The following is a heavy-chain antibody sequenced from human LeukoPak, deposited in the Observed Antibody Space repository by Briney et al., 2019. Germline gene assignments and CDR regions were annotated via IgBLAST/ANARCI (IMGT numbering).Heavy chain of an antibody. V-gene: IGHV3-23*01. CDR2: ISSSDAGT. Sequence: PGGSLRLSCAASGFSLSSHAMSWVRQAPGRGLEWVSAISSSDAGTYYADSVRGRFTISRDNSKNTLYLQMNSLRAEDAAVYYCARGARPIAMRNYFDYWGQGTLVTVSS. D-gene: IGHD2-21*01. CDR3: ARGARPIAMRNYFDY. CDR1: GFSLSSHA. J-gene: IGHJ4*02.